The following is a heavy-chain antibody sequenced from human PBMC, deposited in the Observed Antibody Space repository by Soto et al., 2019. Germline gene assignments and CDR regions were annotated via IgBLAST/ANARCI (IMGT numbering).Heavy chain of an antibody. CDR3: ARQRDDFWSGYLDY. Sequence: QVQLQESGPGLVKPSETLSLTCTVSGGSISSYYWSWIRQPPGKGLEWIGYIYYSGSTNYNPSLKSRVTISVDTSKNQFSLKLSSVTAADTAVYYCARQRDDFWSGYLDYWGQGTLVTVSS. CDR2: IYYSGST. J-gene: IGHJ4*02. D-gene: IGHD3-3*01. CDR1: GGSISSYY. V-gene: IGHV4-59*01.